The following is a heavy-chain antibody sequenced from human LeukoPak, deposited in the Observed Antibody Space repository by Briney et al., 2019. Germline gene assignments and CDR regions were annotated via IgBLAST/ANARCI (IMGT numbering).Heavy chain of an antibody. J-gene: IGHJ4*02. CDR2: ISGSGGST. D-gene: IGHD2-15*01. CDR3: AVVVAATSFDY. CDR1: GFTFSSYA. Sequence: GGSLRLSCAASGFTFSSYAMSWVRQAPGKGLEWVSAISGSGGSTYYADSVKGRFTISRDNSKNTLYLQMNSLRAEDRAVYYCAVVVAATSFDYWGQGTLVTVSS. V-gene: IGHV3-23*01.